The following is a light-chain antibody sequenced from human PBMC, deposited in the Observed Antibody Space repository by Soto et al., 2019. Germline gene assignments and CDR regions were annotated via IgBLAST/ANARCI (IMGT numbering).Light chain of an antibody. J-gene: IGLJ1*01. Sequence: QSVLTQPASVSGSPGQSITISCTETSSDVGGYNYVSWYQQHPGKAPKLMIYDVSNRPSGVSNRFSGSKSGNTASLTISGLQAEDEADYYCSSYTSSSTLLYVFGTGTK. CDR1: SSDVGGYNY. CDR2: DVS. V-gene: IGLV2-14*01. CDR3: SSYTSSSTLLYV.